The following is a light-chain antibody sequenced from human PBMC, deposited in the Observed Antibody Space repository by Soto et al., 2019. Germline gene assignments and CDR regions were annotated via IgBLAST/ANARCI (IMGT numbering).Light chain of an antibody. V-gene: IGLV4-60*02. CDR2: LEGSGGY. Sequence: QPVLTQSSSASASLGSSVKLTCTLSSGHSSYVIAWHQQQPGKAPRYLMKLEGSGGYNKGSGVPDRFSGSSSGADRYLTISNLQFEDEADYYCETWDGNTRVFGGGTQLTVL. CDR1: SGHSSYV. CDR3: ETWDGNTRV. J-gene: IGLJ3*02.